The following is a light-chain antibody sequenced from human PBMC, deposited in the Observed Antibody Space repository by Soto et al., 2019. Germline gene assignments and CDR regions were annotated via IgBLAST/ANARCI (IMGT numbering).Light chain of an antibody. Sequence: EIVLTQSPATLSLSPGERATLSCRASRSFASNLAWYQQKPGQAPRLLIYGASTRATGIPVRFSGSGSGTEFTVTISSLQSEDFAIYYCQQYDIWPPYTFGQGTKVDIK. V-gene: IGKV3-15*01. CDR2: GAS. J-gene: IGKJ2*01. CDR3: QQYDIWPPYT. CDR1: RSFASN.